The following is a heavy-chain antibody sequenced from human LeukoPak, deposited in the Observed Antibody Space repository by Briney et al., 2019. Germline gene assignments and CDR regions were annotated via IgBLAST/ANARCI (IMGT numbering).Heavy chain of an antibody. Sequence: SQTLSLTCTVSGGSISSGGYYWSWIRQHPGKGLERIGYVYYGGSTYYNPSLKSRVTISVDTSKNQFSLKLSSVTAADTAVYYCARTRSGGDAEYFQHWGQGTLVTVSS. CDR2: VYYGGST. J-gene: IGHJ1*01. D-gene: IGHD2-21*02. V-gene: IGHV4-31*03. CDR3: ARTRSGGDAEYFQH. CDR1: GGSISSGGYY.